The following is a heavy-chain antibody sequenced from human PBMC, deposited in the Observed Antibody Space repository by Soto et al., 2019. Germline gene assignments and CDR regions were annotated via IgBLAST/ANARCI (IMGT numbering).Heavy chain of an antibody. CDR2: ISWNRGSI. J-gene: IGHJ3*02. V-gene: IGHV3-9*01. CDR3: ARGLSYRLGSYVLFDAFDT. D-gene: IGHD3-10*01. CDR1: GFIFEDYA. Sequence: EVQVVESGGGLVQPGRSLRLSCAASGFIFEDYAMHWFRQAPGKGLVLVSGISWNRGSIDYADSVTGRFTISRDNAKNSLYLQMNNLRPEYTALYYCARGLSYRLGSYVLFDAFDTWGQATRVTVSS.